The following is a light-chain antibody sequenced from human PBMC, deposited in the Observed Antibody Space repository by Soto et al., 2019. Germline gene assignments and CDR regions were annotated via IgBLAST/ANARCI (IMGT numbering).Light chain of an antibody. J-gene: IGKJ1*01. Sequence: EIVMTKSPATPSVSPGESATLSCGASQSVSSNVAWYQQNPGQGPRLLIYGASSRATGIPARFSGSGSATEFTLTISRLEPEDFAVYYCQQYGSSSWTFGQGTKVDIK. V-gene: IGKV3-15*01. CDR3: QQYGSSSWT. CDR1: QSVSSN. CDR2: GAS.